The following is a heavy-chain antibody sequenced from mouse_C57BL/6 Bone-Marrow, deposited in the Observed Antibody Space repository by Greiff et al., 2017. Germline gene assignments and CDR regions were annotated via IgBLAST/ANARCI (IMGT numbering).Heavy chain of an antibody. J-gene: IGHJ4*01. D-gene: IGHD1-1*01. CDR2: ISSGSSTI. CDR1: GFTFSDYG. V-gene: IGHV5-17*01. Sequence: EVKLVESGGGLVKPGGSLKLSCAASGFTFSDYGMHWVRQAPEKGLEWVAYISSGSSTIYYADTVQGRFTISRENAKNTLFLQMTSLRSEDTALEYCARRSTTGPLDYWGQGTSVTVSA. CDR3: ARRSTTGPLDY.